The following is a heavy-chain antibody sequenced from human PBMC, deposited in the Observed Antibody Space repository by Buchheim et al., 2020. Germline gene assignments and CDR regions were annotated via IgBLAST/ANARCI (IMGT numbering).Heavy chain of an antibody. V-gene: IGHV3-23*01. CDR2: ITGSCGST. J-gene: IGHJ4*02. CDR3: AKDSGSSRLFDS. CDR1: GFTFSSYA. D-gene: IGHD1-26*01. Sequence: EVQLLESGGGLVQPGGSLRLSCAASGFTFSSYAMSWVRQAPGKGLEWVSDITGSCGSTYYADSVKGRFTISRDNSLDTLNLQMTSLRAEDTAVYYCAKDSGSSRLFDSWGQGTL.